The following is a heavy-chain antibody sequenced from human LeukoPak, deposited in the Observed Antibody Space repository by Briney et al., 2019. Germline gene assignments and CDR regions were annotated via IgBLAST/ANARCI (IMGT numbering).Heavy chain of an antibody. J-gene: IGHJ6*03. D-gene: IGHD3-22*01. Sequence: ASVKVSCKASGYIFTNYGISWVRQAPGQGLEWMAWISAYNGNSHYGQEFQGRVTMTTDTPTSTAYMELRSLRSDDTAVYYCARGGDDSGGYYRRGRYYYMDVWGKGTTVTVSS. CDR2: ISAYNGNS. CDR3: ARGGDDSGGYYRRGRYYYMDV. V-gene: IGHV1-18*01. CDR1: GYIFTNYG.